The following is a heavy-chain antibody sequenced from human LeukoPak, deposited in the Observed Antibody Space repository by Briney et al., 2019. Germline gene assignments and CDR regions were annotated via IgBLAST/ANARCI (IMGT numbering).Heavy chain of an antibody. J-gene: IGHJ4*02. CDR1: GGSFSGYY. CDR3: ARGGSGWLLRRSSDFDY. V-gene: IGHV4-34*01. CDR2: INHSGST. Sequence: SETLSLTCAVYGGSFSGYYWSWIRQPPGKGLEWIGAINHSGSTNYNPSLKSRVTISVDTSKNQFSLKLSSATAADTAVYYCARGGSGWLLRRSSDFDYWGQGTLVTVSS. D-gene: IGHD3-22*01.